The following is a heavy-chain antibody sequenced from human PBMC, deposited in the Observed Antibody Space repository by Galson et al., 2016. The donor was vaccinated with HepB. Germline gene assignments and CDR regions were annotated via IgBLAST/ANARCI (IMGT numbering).Heavy chain of an antibody. J-gene: IGHJ5*02. CDR2: ISSGGRM. CDR3: AKEVPNAFDP. V-gene: IGHV3-23*01. D-gene: IGHD2-8*01. Sequence: SLRLSCAASGFTFSAYAMSWVRQAPGKGPEWVSAISSGGRMFYADSVTGRFTISRDSSKHTLYLQMHSLRAEDTAVYYCAKEVPNAFDPWGQGTLVTVAS. CDR1: GFTFSAYA.